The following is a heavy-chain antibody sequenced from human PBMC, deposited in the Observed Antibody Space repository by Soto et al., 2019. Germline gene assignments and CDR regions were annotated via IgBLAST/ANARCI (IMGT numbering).Heavy chain of an antibody. D-gene: IGHD6-19*01. CDR3: ARSVAVPGAHIDY. J-gene: IGHJ4*02. V-gene: IGHV4-59*01. CDR2: IYYSGST. CDR1: GGSISSYY. Sequence: SETLSLTCTVSGGSISSYYWSWIRQPPGKGLEWIGYIYYSGSTNYNPSLRSRVSISVDTSKNEFSLRLSSVTAADTAVYFCARSVAVPGAHIDYWGQGTQVTVSS.